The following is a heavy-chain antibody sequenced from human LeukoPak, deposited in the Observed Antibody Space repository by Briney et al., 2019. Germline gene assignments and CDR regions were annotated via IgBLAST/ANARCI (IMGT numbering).Heavy chain of an antibody. CDR2: IRYDGSNK. J-gene: IGHJ4*02. CDR3: AKEKGHIVVVTAATPYYFDY. Sequence: GGSLRLSCAASRFTFSSYGMHWVRQAPGKGLEWVAFIRYDGSNKYYADSVKGRFTISRDNSKNTLYLQMNSLRAEDTAVYYCAKEKGHIVVVTAATPYYFDYWGQGTLVTVSS. CDR1: RFTFSSYG. D-gene: IGHD2-21*02. V-gene: IGHV3-30*02.